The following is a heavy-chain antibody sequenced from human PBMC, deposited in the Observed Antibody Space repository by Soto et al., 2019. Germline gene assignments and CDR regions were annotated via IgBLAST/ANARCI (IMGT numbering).Heavy chain of an antibody. CDR3: ARGISGFALGAGTSAAFDI. D-gene: IGHD1-26*01. J-gene: IGHJ3*02. Sequence: SETLSLTCAVYGGSFSGYYWSWIRQPPGKGLEWIGEINHSGSTNYNPSLKSRVTISVDTSKNQFSLKLSSVTAADTAVYYCARGISGFALGAGTSAAFDIWGQGTMVTVSS. CDR2: INHSGST. CDR1: GGSFSGYY. V-gene: IGHV4-34*01.